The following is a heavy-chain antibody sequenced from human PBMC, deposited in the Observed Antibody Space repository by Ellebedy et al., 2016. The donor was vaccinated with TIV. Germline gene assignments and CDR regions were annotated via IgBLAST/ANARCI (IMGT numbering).Heavy chain of an antibody. Sequence: GESLKISCAASGLTFSGDWMTWMRQAPGKGLEWVANINGDGRAIQYSDSVEGRFTISRDNSKNTLYLQMSSLRAEDTAVYYCANIWYGRSVDPFDIWGQGTMVTVSS. D-gene: IGHD3-9*01. CDR2: INGDGRAI. J-gene: IGHJ3*02. CDR1: GLTFSGDW. V-gene: IGHV3-7*03. CDR3: ANIWYGRSVDPFDI.